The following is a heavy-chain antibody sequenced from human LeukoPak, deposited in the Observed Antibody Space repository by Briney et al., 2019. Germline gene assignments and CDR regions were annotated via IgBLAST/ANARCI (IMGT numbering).Heavy chain of an antibody. CDR2: INPSGGST. CDR3: ARDYYDSSATYASLVDY. Sequence: ASVKVSCKASGYTFTSYYMHWVRQALGQGLEWMGIINPSGGSTSYAQKFQGRVTMTRDTSTSTVYMELSSLRSEDTAVYYCARDYYDSSATYASLVDYWGQGTLVTVSS. V-gene: IGHV1-46*01. J-gene: IGHJ4*02. D-gene: IGHD3-22*01. CDR1: GYTFTSYY.